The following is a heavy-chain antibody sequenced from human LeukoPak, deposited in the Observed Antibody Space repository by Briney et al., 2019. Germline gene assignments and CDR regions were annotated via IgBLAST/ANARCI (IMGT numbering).Heavy chain of an antibody. CDR2: IYYSGST. CDR1: AGSISSSSYY. CDR3: AREASGIVATLDY. J-gene: IGHJ4*02. V-gene: IGHV4-39*07. D-gene: IGHD5-12*01. Sequence: SETLSLTCTVSAGSISSSSYYWGWIRQPPGKGLEWIGSIYYSGSTYYNPSLKSRVTISVDTSKNQFSLRLSSVTAADTAVYYCAREASGIVATLDYWGQGTLVTVSS.